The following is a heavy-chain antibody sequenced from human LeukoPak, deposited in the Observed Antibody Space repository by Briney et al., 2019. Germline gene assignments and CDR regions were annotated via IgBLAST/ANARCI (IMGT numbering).Heavy chain of an antibody. D-gene: IGHD6-13*01. V-gene: IGHV4-30-4*08. CDR1: GGSISSGDYY. J-gene: IGHJ4*02. CDR2: IYYSGST. CDR3: ASSPGIAAAGTYY. Sequence: SQSLSLTCTVSGGSISSGDYYWSWIRQPPGKGLEWIGYIYYSGSTYYNPSLKSRVTISVDTSKNQFSLKLSSVTAADTAVYYCASSPGIAAAGTYYWVQGTLVTVSS.